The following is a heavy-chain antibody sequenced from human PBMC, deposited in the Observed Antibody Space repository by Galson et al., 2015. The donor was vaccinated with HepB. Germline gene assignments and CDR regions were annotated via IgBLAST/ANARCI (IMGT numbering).Heavy chain of an antibody. Sequence: SVKVSCKASGYTFTSYAMNWVRQAPGQGLEWMGWINTNTGNPTYAQGFTGRFVFSLDTSVSTAYLQISSLKAEDTAVYYCARDHNYDYGDYFGWFDPWGQGTLVTVSS. J-gene: IGHJ5*02. CDR3: ARDHNYDYGDYFGWFDP. CDR1: GYTFTSYA. V-gene: IGHV7-4-1*02. D-gene: IGHD4-17*01. CDR2: INTNTGNP.